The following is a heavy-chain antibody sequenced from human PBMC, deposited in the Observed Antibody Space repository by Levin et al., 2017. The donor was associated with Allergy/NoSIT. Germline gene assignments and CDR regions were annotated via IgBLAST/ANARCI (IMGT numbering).Heavy chain of an antibody. D-gene: IGHD5-18*01. CDR1: GGSFGGYY. CDR2: VNHRGST. Sequence: SQTLSLTCAVYGGSFGGYYWSWLRQPPGKSLEWLGEVNHRGSTTYNPSLKSRATISVDTSTNQFSVKLNSVTAADTAVYFCAVFSLRYDAFDIWGQGTMVTVSS. CDR3: AVFSLRYDAFDI. V-gene: IGHV4-34*01. J-gene: IGHJ3*02.